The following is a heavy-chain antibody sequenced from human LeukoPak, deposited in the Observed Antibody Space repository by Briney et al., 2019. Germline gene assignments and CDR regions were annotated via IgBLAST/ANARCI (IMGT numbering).Heavy chain of an antibody. Sequence: GGSLRLSCAASGFTTSSYAMSWVRQAPGKRLEWVSASSETTYYADSVKGRFTISRDNSKDTLYLQMNSLRAEDTAVYYCAKRPQGDSSGWYWYFDLWGRGTLVTVSS. J-gene: IGHJ2*01. CDR2: SSETT. CDR3: AKRPQGDSSGWYWYFDL. V-gene: IGHV3-23*01. D-gene: IGHD6-19*01. CDR1: GFTTSSYA.